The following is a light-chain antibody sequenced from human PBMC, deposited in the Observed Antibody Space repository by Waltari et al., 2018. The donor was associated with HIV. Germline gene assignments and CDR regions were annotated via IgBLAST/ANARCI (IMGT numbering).Light chain of an antibody. CDR1: QSVRTS. J-gene: IGKJ2*01. CDR3: QQYDDWPPFT. Sequence: DIVMTQSPAILSVSPGESVTLSCRASQSVRTSLAWYQQKPGQAPRLLIYGASTRATGIPARFSGSGSGTGFTLTISSLQSEDSAVYHCQQYDDWPPFTFGQGTKLEIK. CDR2: GAS. V-gene: IGKV3-15*01.